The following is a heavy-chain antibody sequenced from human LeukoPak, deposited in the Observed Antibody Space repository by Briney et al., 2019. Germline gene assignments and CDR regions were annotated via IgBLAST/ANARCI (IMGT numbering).Heavy chain of an antibody. CDR3: VRIPNGANFPNWFDP. Sequence: GGSLRLSCSASGLTLSNYNMNWVRRAPEKGLGWISSISGSSDYKYYADSVKGRFTISRDNAKNSLYLQMNSLRADDTAVYYCVRIPNGANFPNWFDPWGQGTLVTVSS. D-gene: IGHD4/OR15-4a*01. V-gene: IGHV3-21*01. J-gene: IGHJ5*02. CDR2: ISGSSDYK. CDR1: GLTLSNYN.